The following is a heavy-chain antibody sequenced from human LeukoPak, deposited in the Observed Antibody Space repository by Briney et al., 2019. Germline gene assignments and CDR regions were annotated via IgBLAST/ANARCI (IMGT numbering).Heavy chain of an antibody. D-gene: IGHD2-21*01. CDR1: GGSISSYY. CDR2: IYYSGST. Sequence: SETLSLTCTVSGGSISSYYWSWIRQPPGKGLEWIGYIYYSGSTNYSPSLKSRVTISVDMSKNQFSLKLSSVTAADTAVYYCARSLRAYYWYFDLWGRGTLVTVSS. J-gene: IGHJ2*01. CDR3: ARSLRAYYWYFDL. V-gene: IGHV4-59*01.